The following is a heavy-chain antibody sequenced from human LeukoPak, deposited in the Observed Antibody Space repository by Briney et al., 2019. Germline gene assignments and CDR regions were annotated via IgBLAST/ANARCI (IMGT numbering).Heavy chain of an antibody. V-gene: IGHV1-69*04. Sequence: ASVKVSCKASGGTFSSCAISWVRQALGQGLEWMGRIIPILGIANYAQKFQGRVTITADKSTSTAYMELSSLRSEDTAVYYCARDERNYYDSSGYLDYWGQGTLVTVSS. D-gene: IGHD3-22*01. CDR1: GGTFSSCA. CDR3: ARDERNYYDSSGYLDY. CDR2: IIPILGIA. J-gene: IGHJ4*02.